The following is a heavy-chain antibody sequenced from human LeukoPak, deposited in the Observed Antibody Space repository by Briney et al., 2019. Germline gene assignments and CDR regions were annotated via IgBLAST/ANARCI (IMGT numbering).Heavy chain of an antibody. D-gene: IGHD2-15*01. CDR3: AKFPQSVVGTTQFDF. CDR1: GFTFSSYA. CDR2: ISGSVGNT. Sequence: PGGSLRLSCAASGFTFSSYAMSWVRQAPGKGLEWISSISGSVGNTNYADSVKGRFTISRDNSKNTLYLQMNSLRAEDTAIYFCAKFPQSVVGTTQFDFWGQGTLVTVSS. J-gene: IGHJ4*02. V-gene: IGHV3-23*01.